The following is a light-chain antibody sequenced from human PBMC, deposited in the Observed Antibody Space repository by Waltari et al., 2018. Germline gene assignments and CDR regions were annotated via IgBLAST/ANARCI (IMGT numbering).Light chain of an antibody. J-gene: IGKJ1*01. CDR3: QQSFTAPWT. CDR1: QTFGIY. Sequence: DIQMTQSPSSLSASVGDRVTITCRASQTFGIYLNWYQQKAGKAPKLLIYSASTLQSGVPSRFSGSGSGTDFTRTISSLQPEDFATYYCQQSFTAPWTFGQGTKVEIK. CDR2: SAS. V-gene: IGKV1-39*01.